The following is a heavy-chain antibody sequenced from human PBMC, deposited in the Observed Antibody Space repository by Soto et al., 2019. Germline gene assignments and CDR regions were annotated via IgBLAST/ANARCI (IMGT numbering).Heavy chain of an antibody. J-gene: IGHJ6*03. V-gene: IGHV3-21*02. CDR3: VRDFGWYFRSWYMDV. CDR2: TNEDSSYI. CDR1: GFDFSSYS. D-gene: IGHD3-3*01. Sequence: EVQLVESGGGLGKPGGSLRLSCAASGFDFSSYSMNWVRQAPGKGLEWVSSTNEDSSYIYYAHSLRGRFTISRDNAKESLYLQMNSLRAEDTAVYYCVRDFGWYFRSWYMDVWGDGATVTVSS.